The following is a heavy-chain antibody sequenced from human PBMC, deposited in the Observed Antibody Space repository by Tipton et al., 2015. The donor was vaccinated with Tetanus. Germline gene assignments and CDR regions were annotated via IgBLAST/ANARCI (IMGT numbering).Heavy chain of an antibody. V-gene: IGHV3-23*01. D-gene: IGHD2-8*02. Sequence: SLRLSCAASGFRFNSYAMSWVRQAPGKGLEWVSGILAGGGSTYYADSVKGRFTMSRDNAKNSLYLQMNSLRAEDTAVYYCARSTGFDYWGQGTLVTVSS. J-gene: IGHJ4*02. CDR3: ARSTGFDY. CDR1: GFRFNSYA. CDR2: ILAGGGST.